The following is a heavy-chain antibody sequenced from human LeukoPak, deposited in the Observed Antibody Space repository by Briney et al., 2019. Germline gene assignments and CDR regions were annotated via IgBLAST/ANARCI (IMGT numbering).Heavy chain of an antibody. J-gene: IGHJ4*02. V-gene: IGHV4-61*09. CDR1: GGSISSGDYY. CDR2: IYSSGTI. D-gene: IGHD3-22*01. Sequence: SQTLSLTCTVSGGSISSGDYYWSWIRQPPGKGLEWLGYIYSSGTINFNPSLKSRLTMSVDTSKNQFSLKLSSVTAADTAVYYCARHDKGFDYWGQGTLVTVSA. CDR3: ARHDKGFDY.